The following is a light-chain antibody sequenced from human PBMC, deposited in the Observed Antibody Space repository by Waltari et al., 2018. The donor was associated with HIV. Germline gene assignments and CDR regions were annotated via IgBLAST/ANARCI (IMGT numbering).Light chain of an antibody. V-gene: IGLV1-47*01. J-gene: IGLJ2*01. CDR3: ATWDDTLSGAV. CDR2: KKN. Sequence: QSVLTQAPSASGTPGQRVTISCSGSSSNIGSNYVYWYHQFPGTAPKLLIYKKNQRPAGVPARFSGSKSGTSASLAISGLRSEDEADYYCATWDDTLSGAVFGGGTKLTVL. CDR1: SSNIGSNY.